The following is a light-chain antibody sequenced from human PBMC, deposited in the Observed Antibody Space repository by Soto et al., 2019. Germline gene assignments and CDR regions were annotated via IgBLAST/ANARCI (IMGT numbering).Light chain of an antibody. J-gene: IGLJ3*02. Sequence: QSLLTQPASVSGSPGQSITISCTGTSIDVGGYNYVSWYQQHPGKAPKLMIYEVSNRPSGVSNRFSGSKSGNTASLTISGLQAEDEADYYCSSYTSSSRGVFGGGTKLTVL. CDR1: SIDVGGYNY. V-gene: IGLV2-14*01. CDR2: EVS. CDR3: SSYTSSSRGV.